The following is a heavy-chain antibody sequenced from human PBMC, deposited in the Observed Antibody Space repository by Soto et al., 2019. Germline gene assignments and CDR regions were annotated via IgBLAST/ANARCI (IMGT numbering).Heavy chain of an antibody. V-gene: IGHV4-34*01. D-gene: IGHD3-10*01. CDR3: ARLVYLTSLNYMYIHF. Sequence: SETLSLTCAVYGGSFNGYYWSWIRQPPGKGLEWIGEINHSGSTNYNPSLKSRVTISVDTSKNQFSLKLTSVTAADTAIYFCARLVYLTSLNYMYIHFWGQGILVTVSS. CDR1: GGSFNGYY. J-gene: IGHJ4*02. CDR2: INHSGST.